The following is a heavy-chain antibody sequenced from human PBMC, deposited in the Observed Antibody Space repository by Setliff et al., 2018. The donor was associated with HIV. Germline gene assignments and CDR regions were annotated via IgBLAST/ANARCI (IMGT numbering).Heavy chain of an antibody. CDR2: ISDDGSAK. V-gene: IGHV3-30*04. CDR3: VLGGLSSGWGVS. Sequence: GGSLRLSCAASGFNFNNHAMHWVRQAPGKGPECVAVISDDGSAKYYAGSVRGRFTLSRDNSRNTLFLQMNSLRGEDTALYYCVLGGLSSGWGVSWGQGTLVTVSS. D-gene: IGHD6-19*01. CDR1: GFNFNNHA. J-gene: IGHJ5*02.